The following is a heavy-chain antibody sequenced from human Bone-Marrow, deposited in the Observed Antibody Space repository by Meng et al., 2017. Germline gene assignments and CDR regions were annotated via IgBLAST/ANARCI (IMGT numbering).Heavy chain of an antibody. V-gene: IGHV3-15*01. Sequence: EVELGVSGGDLVKAGGSLRLSCAASGFIFSNALMSWVRQAPGKELEWVGRIKARTDGGTTDYAAPVKGRFTISRDDSKNTLYLQMDSLITEDTAVYFCATGAAAADHWGQGTLVTVSS. J-gene: IGHJ4*02. D-gene: IGHD6-13*01. CDR2: IKARTDGGTT. CDR1: GFIFSNAL. CDR3: ATGAAAADH.